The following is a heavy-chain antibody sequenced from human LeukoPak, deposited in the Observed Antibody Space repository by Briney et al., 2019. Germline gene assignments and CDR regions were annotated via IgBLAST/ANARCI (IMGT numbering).Heavy chain of an antibody. CDR2: IYYSGST. V-gene: IGHV4-59*01. D-gene: IGHD6-13*01. Sequence: PSETPSLTCTVSGGSISSYYWSWIRQPPGKGLEWIGYIYYSGSTNYNPSLKSRVTISVDTSKNQFSLKLSSVTAADTAVYYCGAAAGGDYYGMDVWGQGTTVTVSS. CDR1: GGSISSYY. J-gene: IGHJ6*02. CDR3: GAAAGGDYYGMDV.